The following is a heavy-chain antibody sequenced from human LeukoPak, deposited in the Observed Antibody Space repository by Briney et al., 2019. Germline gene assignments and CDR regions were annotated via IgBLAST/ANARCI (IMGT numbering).Heavy chain of an antibody. V-gene: IGHV1-58*02. CDR2: IVVGSGNT. CDR3: AALPVTGYYGMDV. D-gene: IGHD4-17*01. CDR1: GFTFTSSA. J-gene: IGHJ6*02. Sequence: ASVKVSCKASGFTFTSSAMQWVRQARGQRLEWIGWIVVGSGNTNYAQKFQERVTITRDMSTSTAYMELSSLRSEDTAVSYCAALPVTGYYGMDVWGQGTTVTVSS.